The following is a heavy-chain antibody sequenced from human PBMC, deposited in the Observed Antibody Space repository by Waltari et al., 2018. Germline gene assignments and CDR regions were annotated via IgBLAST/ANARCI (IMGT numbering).Heavy chain of an antibody. Sequence: EVQLVESGGGLVKHGGSLRLSCAAAGFTFSSYSMNWVRQAPGKGLEWVSSISSISSYIYYADSVKGRFTISRDNAKNSLYLQMNSLRAEDTAVYYCARDELLHYWGQGTLVTVSS. CDR1: GFTFSSYS. V-gene: IGHV3-21*01. CDR2: ISSISSYI. D-gene: IGHD1-26*01. CDR3: ARDELLHY. J-gene: IGHJ4*02.